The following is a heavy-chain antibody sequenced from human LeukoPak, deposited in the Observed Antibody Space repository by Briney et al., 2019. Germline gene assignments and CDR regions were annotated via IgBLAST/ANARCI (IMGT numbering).Heavy chain of an antibody. V-gene: IGHV3-23*01. J-gene: IGHJ3*02. D-gene: IGHD4/OR15-4a*01. CDR2: LSGSGASS. Sequence: GGSLRLSCAASGFTFSSYAMTWVRQSPGKGLEWGSSLSGSGASSYYAASVKGRFTISRDNSKNTLYLQMNSLRAEGTAVYYCAKDLTGRAFDIWGQGTMVTVSS. CDR1: GFTFSSYA. CDR3: AKDLTGRAFDI.